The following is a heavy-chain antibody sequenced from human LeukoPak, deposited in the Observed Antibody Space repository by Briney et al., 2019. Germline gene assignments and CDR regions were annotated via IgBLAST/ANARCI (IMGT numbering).Heavy chain of an antibody. Sequence: GGSLRLSCAASGFTFSSYSMNWVRQAPGKGLEWVSYISSSSSTIYYADSVKGRFTISRDNAKNSLYLQMNSLRDGDTAVYYCARIGPSFDPWGQGTLVTVSS. J-gene: IGHJ5*02. D-gene: IGHD3-16*01. CDR1: GFTFSSYS. CDR2: ISSSSSTI. V-gene: IGHV3-48*02. CDR3: ARIGPSFDP.